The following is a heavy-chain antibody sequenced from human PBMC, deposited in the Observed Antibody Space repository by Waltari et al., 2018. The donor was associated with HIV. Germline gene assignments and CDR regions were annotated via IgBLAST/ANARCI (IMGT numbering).Heavy chain of an antibody. J-gene: IGHJ2*01. CDR1: GGSMSSGSYY. CDR2: IYTSGTT. V-gene: IGHV4-61*02. CDR3: ASDVCVQGWLNDIWNFEV. D-gene: IGHD5-18*01. Sequence: QVQLQESGPRLVKPSQTLSLTCTVSGGSMSSGSYYWSWIRQPAWKGLEWLGRIYTSGTTTYNPSLKSRCTISIDTSKTQFSLNLSSVTAADTAVYYCASDVCVQGWLNDIWNFEVWGRGTLVTVSS.